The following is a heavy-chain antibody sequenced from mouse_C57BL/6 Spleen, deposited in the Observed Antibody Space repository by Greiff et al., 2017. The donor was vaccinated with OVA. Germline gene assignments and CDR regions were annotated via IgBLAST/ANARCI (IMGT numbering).Heavy chain of an antibody. CDR3: ARATGGMDY. CDR2: ISYDGSN. V-gene: IGHV3-6*01. CDR1: GYSITSGYY. J-gene: IGHJ4*01. D-gene: IGHD4-1*02. Sequence: VQLKESGPGLVKPSQSLSLTCSVTGYSITSGYYWNWIRQFPGNKLEWMGYISYDGSNNYNPSLKNRISITRDTSKNQFFLKLNSVTTEDTATYYCARATGGMDYWGQGTSVTVSS.